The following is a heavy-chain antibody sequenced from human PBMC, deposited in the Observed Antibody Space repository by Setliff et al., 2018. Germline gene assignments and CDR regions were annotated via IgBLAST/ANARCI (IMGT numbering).Heavy chain of an antibody. J-gene: IGHJ4*02. CDR2: ISSGSISTT. V-gene: IGHV3-48*01. CDR3: ARRGTTAFDF. D-gene: IGHD4-4*01. Sequence: PGGSLRLSCAASGFTLSIYSMNWLRQAPGKGLEWVSYISSGSISTTHYADSVRGRFTVSRDNAKNTPYLEMNNPRAEDSAVYYCARRGTTAFDFWGLGTLVTVSS. CDR1: GFTLSIYS.